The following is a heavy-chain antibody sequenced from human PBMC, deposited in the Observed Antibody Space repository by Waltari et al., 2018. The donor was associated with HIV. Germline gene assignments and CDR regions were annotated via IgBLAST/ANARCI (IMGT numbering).Heavy chain of an antibody. V-gene: IGHV1-3*04. CDR3: ARELRFDIVFDY. D-gene: IGHD5-12*01. J-gene: IGHJ4*02. CDR2: INTGDGST. CDR1: KYTFASYG. Sequence: QVQLVQSGAEMRKPGASVKVSCTASKYTFASYGIHWLRQAPGQRLEWMGWINTGDGSTKYSQNFQGRVTITRDTSASTAYMQLSSLRSEDTAIYYCARELRFDIVFDYWGQGTLVTVSS.